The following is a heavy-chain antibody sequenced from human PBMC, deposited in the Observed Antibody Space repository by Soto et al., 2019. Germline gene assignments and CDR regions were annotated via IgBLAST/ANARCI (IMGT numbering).Heavy chain of an antibody. V-gene: IGHV4-39*01. J-gene: IGHJ2*01. D-gene: IGHD3-10*01. CDR1: GDSINSNDDY. Sequence: SETLSLTCTVSGDSINSNDDYWGWIRQPPGKGLEWIGTTRYAGSTYSNPSLRSRVAISADTSSTQFSLRLNSVTAADTAVYYCARQIGFGRWYFDLWGRGTLVTVS. CDR3: ARQIGFGRWYFDL. CDR2: TRYAGST.